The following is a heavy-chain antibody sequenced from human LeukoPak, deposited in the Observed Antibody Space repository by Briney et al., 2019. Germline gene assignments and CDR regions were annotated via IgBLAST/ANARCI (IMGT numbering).Heavy chain of an antibody. D-gene: IGHD3-22*01. CDR1: GFTFSSYG. Sequence: GGSLRLSCAASGFTFSSYGMDWVRQAPGKGLEWVAVIWYDGSNKYYADSVKGRFTISRDNSKNTLYLQMNSLRAEDTAVYYCARDVYSSGYSPLSWGQGTLVTVSS. J-gene: IGHJ5*02. CDR2: IWYDGSNK. V-gene: IGHV3-33*01. CDR3: ARDVYSSGYSPLS.